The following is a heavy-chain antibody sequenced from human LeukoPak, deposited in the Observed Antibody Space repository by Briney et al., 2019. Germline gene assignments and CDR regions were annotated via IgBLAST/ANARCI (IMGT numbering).Heavy chain of an antibody. CDR3: ARCSGGSTYHSDDY. J-gene: IGHJ4*02. CDR1: GFRFSDHY. D-gene: IGHD2-15*01. CDR2: IRNKANSYTT. V-gene: IGHV3-72*01. Sequence: GGSLRLSCAASGFRFSDHYMDWVRQAPGKGLEWVGRIRNKANSYTTEYAASVKGRFTFSRDDSKNSLYLQMNSLRAEDTAVYYCARCSGGSTYHSDDYWGQGTLVTVSS.